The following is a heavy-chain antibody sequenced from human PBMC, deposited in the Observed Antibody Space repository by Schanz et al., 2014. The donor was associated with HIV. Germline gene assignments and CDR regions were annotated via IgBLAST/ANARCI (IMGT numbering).Heavy chain of an antibody. J-gene: IGHJ6*02. Sequence: QVQLVESGGGLVKSGGSLRLSCAASGFTFSDYYMSWIRQAPGKGLEWVAAMWYDESHKGYADSVKGRFTISRDNSKNTLYLEMNSLRPEDTAVYYCARETSGFSTSWPPRYHYYGMDVWGQGTTVTVSS. CDR3: ARETSGFSTSWPPRYHYYGMDV. V-gene: IGHV3-33*08. CDR2: MWYDESHK. CDR1: GFTFSDYY. D-gene: IGHD6-13*01.